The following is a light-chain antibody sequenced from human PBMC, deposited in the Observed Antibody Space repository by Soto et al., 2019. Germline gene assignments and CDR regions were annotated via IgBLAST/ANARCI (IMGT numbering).Light chain of an antibody. CDR2: GAS. V-gene: IGKV3-20*01. Sequence: EIVLTQSPGSLSLSPGERATLSCRASQSVSSKYLGWYQQKPGQAPRLLIYGASSRANGIPDRFSGSGSETDFTLTISRLEPEDFAVYYCQQYGSSPPWTFGQGTKVDIK. CDR1: QSVSSKY. CDR3: QQYGSSPPWT. J-gene: IGKJ1*01.